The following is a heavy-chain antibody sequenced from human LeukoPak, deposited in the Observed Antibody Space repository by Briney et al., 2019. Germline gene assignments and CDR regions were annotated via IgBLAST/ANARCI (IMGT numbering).Heavy chain of an antibody. Sequence: SETLSITCTVSGGSISNHFWTWIRQPPGKGLEWIGYIFYSGNATYNPSLRSRVTISVDTSKNQFSLKLSSVTAADTAVYYCARIPQLYCSSTSCDSNWFDPWGQGTLVTVSS. CDR1: GGSISNHF. CDR2: IFYSGNA. V-gene: IGHV4-59*11. J-gene: IGHJ5*02. CDR3: ARIPQLYCSSTSCDSNWFDP. D-gene: IGHD2-2*01.